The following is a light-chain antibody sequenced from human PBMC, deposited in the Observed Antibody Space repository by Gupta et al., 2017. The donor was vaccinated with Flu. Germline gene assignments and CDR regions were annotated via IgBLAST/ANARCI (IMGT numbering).Light chain of an antibody. CDR3: QQYNNWPRT. CDR1: QGVSRD. CDR2: ITS. V-gene: IGKV3-15*01. J-gene: IGKJ1*01. Sequence: PPTLSVSPGEGSTLSCRASQGVSRDLAWYQQKPGQAPRLLIYITSTRATGIPARFSGSGSETEFTLTISSLQSEDCAVYYCQQYNNWPRTFGRGTKVEIK.